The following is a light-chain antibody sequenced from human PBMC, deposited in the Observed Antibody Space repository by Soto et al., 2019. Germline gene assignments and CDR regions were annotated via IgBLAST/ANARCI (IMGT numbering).Light chain of an antibody. J-gene: IGKJ3*01. V-gene: IGKV3-20*01. CDR3: QQYGSSPFT. Sequence: EIMLTQSPGTLSLSPGERVILSCRASQSVSSNYEAWYQQKPGQAPRLLIYGASSRATGIPDRFSGSGSGTDFILTISRLEPEDFAVYYCQQYGSSPFTFGPGTKVDIK. CDR1: QSVSSNY. CDR2: GAS.